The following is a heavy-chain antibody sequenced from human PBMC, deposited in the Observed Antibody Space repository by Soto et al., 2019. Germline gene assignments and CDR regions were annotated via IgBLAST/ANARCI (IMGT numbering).Heavy chain of an antibody. Sequence: GESLKISCKGSGDSFTSYWISWVRQMPGKGLEWMGRIDPSDSYTNYSPSFQGHVTISADKSISTAYLQWSSLKASDTAMYYCERPVRITIFGVVTPTYGMDVWGKGTTVTVSS. CDR1: GDSFTSYW. V-gene: IGHV5-10-1*01. CDR2: IDPSDSYT. D-gene: IGHD3-3*01. J-gene: IGHJ6*04. CDR3: ERPVRITIFGVVTPTYGMDV.